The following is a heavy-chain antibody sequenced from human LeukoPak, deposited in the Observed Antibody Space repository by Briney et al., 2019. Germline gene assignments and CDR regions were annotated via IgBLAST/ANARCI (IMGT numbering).Heavy chain of an antibody. CDR2: ILPIFGTA. D-gene: IGHD2-2*01. CDR3: ARGRGYCSSTSCSDFDY. J-gene: IGHJ4*02. Sequence: ASVKVSCKASGGTFSSYAISWVRQSPGQGLEWMGGILPIFGTAIYAQKFQGRVTITADKSTSTAYMELSSLRSEDTAVYYCARGRGYCSSTSCSDFDYWGQGTLVTVSS. CDR1: GGTFSSYA. V-gene: IGHV1-69*06.